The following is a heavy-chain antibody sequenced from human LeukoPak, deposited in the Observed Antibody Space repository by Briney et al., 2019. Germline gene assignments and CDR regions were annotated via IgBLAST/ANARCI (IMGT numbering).Heavy chain of an antibody. CDR1: GFTVSSNY. J-gene: IGHJ3*02. CDR3: ARTESRDPFDI. Sequence: PGGSLRLSCAASGFTVSSNYMSWVRQAPGKGLEWVSVIYSGGSTYYADSVKGRFTISRDNAKNSLYLQMNSLRAEDTAVYYCARTESRDPFDIWGQGTMVTVSS. CDR2: IYSGGST. D-gene: IGHD2-2*01. V-gene: IGHV3-66*01.